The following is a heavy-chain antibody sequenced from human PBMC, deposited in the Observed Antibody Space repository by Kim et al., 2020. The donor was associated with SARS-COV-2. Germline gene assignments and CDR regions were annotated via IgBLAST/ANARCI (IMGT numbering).Heavy chain of an antibody. V-gene: IGHV4-31*03. D-gene: IGHD3-22*01. Sequence: SETLSLTCTVSGGSISSGGYYWSWIRQHPGKGLEWIGYIYYSGSTYYNPSLKSRVTISVDTSKNQFSLKLSSVTAEDTAVYYCAREGADYYDSSGYPGLFDYWGQGTLVTVSS. CDR1: GGSISSGGYY. CDR2: IYYSGST. CDR3: AREGADYYDSSGYPGLFDY. J-gene: IGHJ4*02.